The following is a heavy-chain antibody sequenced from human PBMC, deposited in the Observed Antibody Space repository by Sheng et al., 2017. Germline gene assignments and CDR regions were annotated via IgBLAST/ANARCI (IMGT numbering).Heavy chain of an antibody. V-gene: IGHV5-51*06. Sequence: EVQLVQSGAEVKEPGESLKISCKSSGYSFTNFWIAWVRQMPGKGLEWMGIIQPGNSDTRYSPSFQGQVTISADKSITTAYLQWGTLKASDTAMYYCARLAYYFDSGGYFYLDYWGQGTLVTVSS. CDR2: IQPGNSDT. CDR3: ARLAYYFDSGGYFYLDY. D-gene: IGHD3-22*01. CDR1: GYSFTNFW. J-gene: IGHJ4*02.